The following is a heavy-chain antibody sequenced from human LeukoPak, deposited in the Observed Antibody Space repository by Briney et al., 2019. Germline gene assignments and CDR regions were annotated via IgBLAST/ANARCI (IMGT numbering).Heavy chain of an antibody. J-gene: IGHJ4*02. Sequence: GGFLRLSCAASGFTFSTYWMNWVRQAPGKWLEWVANINQNGSETFYVDSVKGRFTISRDNAKNSLYLLMNSLRAEDTAVYYCARDYMADWGQGTLVTVSS. CDR1: GFTFSTYW. CDR3: ARDYMAD. CDR2: INQNGSET. D-gene: IGHD5-24*01. V-gene: IGHV3-7*01.